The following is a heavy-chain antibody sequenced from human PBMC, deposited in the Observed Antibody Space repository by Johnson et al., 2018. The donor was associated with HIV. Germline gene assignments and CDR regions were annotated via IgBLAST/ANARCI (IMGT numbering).Heavy chain of an antibody. Sequence: VQLVESGGGVVQPGRSLRLSCAASGFTFSSYAMHWVRQAPGKGLEWVSGISGSNASTYYADSVKGRFTISRDNSKNTLYLQMNSLRAEDTAVYYCTRRSPYDAFDIWGQGTMVTVSS. CDR1: GFTFSSYA. V-gene: IGHV3-23*04. J-gene: IGHJ3*02. D-gene: IGHD3-3*01. CDR3: TRRSPYDAFDI. CDR2: ISGSNAST.